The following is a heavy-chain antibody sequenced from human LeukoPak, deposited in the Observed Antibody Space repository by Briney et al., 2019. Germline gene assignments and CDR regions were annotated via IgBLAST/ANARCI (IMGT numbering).Heavy chain of an antibody. J-gene: IGHJ4*02. CDR3: ARAVRYYYDSSGYPLHFDY. Sequence: PSETLSLTCTVSGGSISSYYWSWIRQPPGKGLEWIGYIYYSGSTNYNPSLKSRVTISVDTSKNQFSLKLSSVTAADTAVYYCARAVRYYYDSSGYPLHFDYWGQGTLVTVSS. V-gene: IGHV4-59*01. D-gene: IGHD3-22*01. CDR1: GGSISSYY. CDR2: IYYSGST.